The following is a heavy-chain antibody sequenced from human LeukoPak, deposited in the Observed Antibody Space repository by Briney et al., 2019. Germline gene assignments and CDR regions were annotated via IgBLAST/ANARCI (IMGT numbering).Heavy chain of an antibody. D-gene: IGHD3-3*01. CDR2: IYYSGST. V-gene: IGHV4-59*01. J-gene: IGHJ6*03. Sequence: LRLSCAASGFTFSSYEMNWVRQAPGKGLEWIGYIYYSGSTNYNPSLKSRVTISVDTSKNQFSLKLSSVTAADTAVYYCARWSYDFWSGFSPRSYYMDVWGKGTTVTVSS. CDR1: GFTFSSYE. CDR3: ARWSYDFWSGFSPRSYYMDV.